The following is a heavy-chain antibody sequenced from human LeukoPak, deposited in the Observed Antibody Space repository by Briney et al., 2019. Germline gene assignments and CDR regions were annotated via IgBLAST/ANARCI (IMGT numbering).Heavy chain of an antibody. J-gene: IGHJ2*01. V-gene: IGHV3-30*18. CDR2: ISDDGSNT. CDR3: AKDADTATIIYWYFDL. D-gene: IGHD5-18*01. CDR1: GFTLSSFG. Sequence: ERSLRLSCTASGFTLSSFGMHWVRQAPGKGLEWVAVISDDGSNTYYADSVKGRFTISRDNSKNTLYLQLNSLRAEDTAVYYCAKDADTATIIYWYFDLWGRGTLVTVSS.